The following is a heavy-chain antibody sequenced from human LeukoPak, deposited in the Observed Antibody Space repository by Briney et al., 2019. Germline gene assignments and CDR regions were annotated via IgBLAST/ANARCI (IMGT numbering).Heavy chain of an antibody. V-gene: IGHV1-69*05. CDR1: GGTFSTNA. J-gene: IGHJ6*03. Sequence: SVKVSCKASGGTFSTNAISWVRQAPGQGLEWMGSIIAIFGTLNYAQKFQGRVTITTDESTSTAYMELSNLRSEDTAVYYCARHHSPGIAAAGTPGAYYYFYMDVWGKGSTVTVSS. CDR3: ARHHSPGIAAAGTPGAYYYFYMDV. D-gene: IGHD6-13*01. CDR2: IIAIFGTL.